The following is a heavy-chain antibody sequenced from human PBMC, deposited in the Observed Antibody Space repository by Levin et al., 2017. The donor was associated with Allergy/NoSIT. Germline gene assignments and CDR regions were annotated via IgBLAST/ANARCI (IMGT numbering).Heavy chain of an antibody. V-gene: IGHV5-51*01. Sequence: GESLKISCKGSGYSFTSYWIGWVRQMPGKGLEWMGIIYPGDSDTRYSPSFQGQVTISADKSISTAYLQWSSLKASDTAMYYCARLARGQYQLAFLRDWGMDVWGQGTTVTVSS. D-gene: IGHD2-2*01. CDR2: IYPGDSDT. CDR1: GYSFTSYW. J-gene: IGHJ6*02. CDR3: ARLARGQYQLAFLRDWGMDV.